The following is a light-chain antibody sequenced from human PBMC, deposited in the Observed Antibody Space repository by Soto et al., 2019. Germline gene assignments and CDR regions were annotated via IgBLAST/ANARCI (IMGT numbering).Light chain of an antibody. CDR3: SAYTSSSTYV. Sequence: QSVLTQPASVSGSPGQSITISCTGTSSDVGRYNYVSWYQQHPGKAPKLMIYEVSNRPSGVSNRFSGSKSGNTASLTISGLQAEDEADDYCSAYTSSSTYVFGTGTKRTGL. V-gene: IGLV2-14*01. CDR1: SSDVGRYNY. CDR2: EVS. J-gene: IGLJ1*01.